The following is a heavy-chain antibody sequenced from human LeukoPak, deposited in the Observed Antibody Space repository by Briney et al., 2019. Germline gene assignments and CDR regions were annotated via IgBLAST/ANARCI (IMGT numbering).Heavy chain of an antibody. CDR2: IYSGGDT. V-gene: IGHV3-53*01. CDR3: ARLPLTARRHFEY. Sequence: GGSLRLSCEASGFSVSNTYMSWVRQAPGKGLEWVSVIYSGGDTYYADAVKGRFTISRDGFSNTLYLQMNSLRAEDTAVYYCARLPLTARRHFEYWGQGTLVTVSS. D-gene: IGHD5-18*01. J-gene: IGHJ4*02. CDR1: GFSVSNTY.